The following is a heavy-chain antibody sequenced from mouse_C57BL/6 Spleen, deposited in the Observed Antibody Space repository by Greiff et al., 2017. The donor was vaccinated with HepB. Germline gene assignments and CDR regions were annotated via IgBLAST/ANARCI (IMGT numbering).Heavy chain of an antibody. CDR1: GYTFTSYW. J-gene: IGHJ4*01. V-gene: IGHV1-69*01. D-gene: IGHD2-3*01. CDR3: ARRWGDWGYAMDY. CDR2: IDPSDSYT. Sequence: QVQLQQPGAELVMPGASVKLSCKASGYTFTSYWMHWVKQRPGQGLEWIGEIDPSDSYTNYNQKFKGKSTLTVDKSSSTAYMQLSSLTSEDSAVYYCARRWGDWGYAMDYWGQGTSVTVSS.